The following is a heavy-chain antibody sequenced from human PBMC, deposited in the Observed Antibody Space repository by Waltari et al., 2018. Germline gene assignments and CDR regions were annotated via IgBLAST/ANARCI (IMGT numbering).Heavy chain of an antibody. CDR1: GFTFSSYW. Sequence: EVQLEESGGGLVQPGGSLRLSCAASGFTFSSYWMHWVRQAPGKGLVWVSRINGDGSTISYADSVKGRFTIARDNAKNTLYLQMNSLSAEDTAVYYCASAYYDILDWGQGTLVTVSS. J-gene: IGHJ4*02. V-gene: IGHV3-74*01. CDR3: ASAYYDILD. D-gene: IGHD3-9*01. CDR2: INGDGSTI.